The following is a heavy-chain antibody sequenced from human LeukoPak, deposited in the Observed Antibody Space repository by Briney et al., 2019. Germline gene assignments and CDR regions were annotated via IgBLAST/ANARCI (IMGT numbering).Heavy chain of an antibody. V-gene: IGHV3-23*01. J-gene: IGHJ4*02. CDR1: GFTFSSYA. D-gene: IGHD6-19*01. CDR3: AKDRNIAVAGQFDY. Sequence: GGSLRLSCAASGFTFSSYAMSWVRQAPGKGLEWISAISGSGGSTYYADSVKGRFTISRDNSKNTLYLQMNSLRAEDTAAYYCAKDRNIAVAGQFDYWGQGTLVTVSS. CDR2: ISGSGGST.